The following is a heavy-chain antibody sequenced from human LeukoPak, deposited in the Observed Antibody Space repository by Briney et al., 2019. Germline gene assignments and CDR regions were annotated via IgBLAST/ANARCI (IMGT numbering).Heavy chain of an antibody. J-gene: IGHJ4*02. CDR1: GFTFRCFW. CDR3: ARQIVGDLFDY. D-gene: IGHD1-26*01. Sequence: GFLRIFRSGFGFTFRCFWMELGRPAPGKGLVLVSRINTDGSSTSYADSVKGRFPISRDNAKNTLYLQMNSLRAEDTAVYYCARQIVGDLFDYWGQGTLVTVSS. CDR2: INTDGSST. V-gene: IGHV3-74*01.